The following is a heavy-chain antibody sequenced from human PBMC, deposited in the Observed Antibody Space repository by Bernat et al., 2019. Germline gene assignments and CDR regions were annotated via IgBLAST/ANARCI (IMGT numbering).Heavy chain of an antibody. D-gene: IGHD3-3*01. V-gene: IGHV3-23*04. CDR2: ISGSGGST. Sequence: EVQLVESGGGLVQPGGSLRLSCAASGFTFSSYAMSWVRQAPGKGLEWVSAISGSGGSTYYADSVKGRFTISKDKSKNILYLQMNSLRAEDTAVYYCAKRRNDFWSGHYFDYWGQGALVTVS. J-gene: IGHJ4*02. CDR1: GFTFSSYA. CDR3: AKRRNDFWSGHYFDY.